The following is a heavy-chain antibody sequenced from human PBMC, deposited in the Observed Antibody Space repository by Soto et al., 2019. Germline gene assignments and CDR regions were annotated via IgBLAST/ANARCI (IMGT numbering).Heavy chain of an antibody. J-gene: IGHJ4*02. CDR1: GGSFSGYY. D-gene: IGHD3-9*01. CDR3: ARGKGLRYFDWLFYFDY. CDR2: INHSGST. Sequence: SXTLSLTCAVYGGSFSGYYWSWIRQPPVKGLEWIGEINHSGSTNYNPSLKSRVTISVDTSKNQFSLKLSSVTAADTAVYYCARGKGLRYFDWLFYFDYWGQGTLVTVSS. V-gene: IGHV4-34*01.